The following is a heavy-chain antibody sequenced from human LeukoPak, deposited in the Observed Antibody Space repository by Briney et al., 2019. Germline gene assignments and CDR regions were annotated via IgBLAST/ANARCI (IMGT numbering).Heavy chain of an antibody. V-gene: IGHV4-39*07. CDR2: IFYSGST. D-gene: IGHD3-3*01. Sequence: PSETLSLTCTVSGGSISTSNYYWGWIRQPPGKGLEWIGNIFYSGSTYYNPSLKSRVTISVDTSKNQFSLKLSSVTAADTAVYYCARAVRPRFLEWVTKTPGWFDYWGQGTLVTVSS. J-gene: IGHJ4*02. CDR3: ARAVRPRFLEWVTKTPGWFDY. CDR1: GGSISTSNYY.